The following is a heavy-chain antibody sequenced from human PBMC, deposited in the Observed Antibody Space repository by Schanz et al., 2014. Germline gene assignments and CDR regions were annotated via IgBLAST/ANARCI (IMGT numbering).Heavy chain of an antibody. J-gene: IGHJ4*02. Sequence: QVQLVESGGSVVQPGRSLRLSCAGSGFSFSDYGMHSVRQAPGRGLEWVAVISYHGSEKYYADSVKGRFTISRDNSKNTLYLQMNSLRTEDTAVYFCAKSYDTSGYSGFDYWGQGTLVTVSS. CDR3: AKSYDTSGYSGFDY. V-gene: IGHV3-30*18. CDR1: GFSFSDYG. CDR2: ISYHGSEK. D-gene: IGHD3-22*01.